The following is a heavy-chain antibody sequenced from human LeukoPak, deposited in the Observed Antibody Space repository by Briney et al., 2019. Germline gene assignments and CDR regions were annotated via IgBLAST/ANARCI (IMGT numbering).Heavy chain of an antibody. J-gene: IGHJ3*02. CDR3: ARPGYYDSSGYAFDI. Sequence: PGGSLRLSCAASGFTFSSYAMSWVRQAPGKGLEWVSAISGSGGSTYYADSVKGRFTISRDNSKNTLYLQMNSLRAEDTAVYYCARPGYYDSSGYAFDIWGQGTMVTVSS. D-gene: IGHD3-22*01. CDR2: ISGSGGST. V-gene: IGHV3-23*01. CDR1: GFTFSSYA.